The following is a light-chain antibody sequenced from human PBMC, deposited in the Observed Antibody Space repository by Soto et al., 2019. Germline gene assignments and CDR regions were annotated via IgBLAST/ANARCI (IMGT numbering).Light chain of an antibody. CDR1: QSITNY. CDR2: AAS. V-gene: IGKV1-39*01. Sequence: DIQMTQSPSSLSASVGDRVTITCRASQSITNYLSWYQQKPGKAPMVLIYAASSLQSGVPSRFSGSGSGTDFTLTISSLQPEDFATYYCQQCYSTPVTFGQGTRLDIK. CDR3: QQCYSTPVT. J-gene: IGKJ5*01.